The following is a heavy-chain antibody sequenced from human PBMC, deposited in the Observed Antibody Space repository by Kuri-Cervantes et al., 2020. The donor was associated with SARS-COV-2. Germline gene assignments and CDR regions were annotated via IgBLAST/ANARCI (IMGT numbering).Heavy chain of an antibody. J-gene: IGHJ4*02. CDR3: ARDSSRWYRQAASGHS. Sequence: ETLSLTCAASGFTVSSNYMSWVRQAPGKGLEWVSVIYSGGSTYYADSVKGRFTISRDNSKNTLYLQMNSLRAEDTAVYYCARDSSRWYRQAASGHSWGQGTLVTVSS. V-gene: IGHV3-66*01. CDR2: IYSGGST. CDR1: GFTVSSNY. D-gene: IGHD6-13*01.